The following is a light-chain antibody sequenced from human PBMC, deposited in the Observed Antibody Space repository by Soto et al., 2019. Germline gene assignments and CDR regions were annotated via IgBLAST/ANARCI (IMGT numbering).Light chain of an antibody. J-gene: IGKJ1*01. Sequence: DVPLTQAPSSLSASVGDRVSITCRASQSISSYLNWYQQKPGKAPKLLIYAASSLQSGVPSRFSGSGSETDFTLTISSLQPEDFATYSCRQSYSTTWTFGPGPKVDIK. CDR2: AAS. CDR3: RQSYSTTWT. CDR1: QSISSY. V-gene: IGKV1-39*01.